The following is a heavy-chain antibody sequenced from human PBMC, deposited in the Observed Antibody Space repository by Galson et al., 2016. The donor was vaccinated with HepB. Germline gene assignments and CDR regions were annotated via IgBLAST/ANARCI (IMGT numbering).Heavy chain of an antibody. CDR1: GDSVSSNSAA. J-gene: IGHJ4*02. V-gene: IGHV6-1*01. D-gene: IGHD6-19*01. Sequence: CAISGDSVSSNSAAWNWIRQSPSRGLEWLGWTYCRSKCYNDYAVSVKTRITINPDTAKNQFSLQLKSVSLEATAVYYCARESSLYTGYTSGGRKDFWVQGTRITVS. CDR3: ARESSLYTGYTSGGRKDF. CDR2: TYCRSKCYN.